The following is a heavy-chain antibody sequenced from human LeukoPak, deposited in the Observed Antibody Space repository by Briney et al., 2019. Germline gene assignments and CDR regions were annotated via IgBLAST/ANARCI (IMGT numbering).Heavy chain of an antibody. J-gene: IGHJ4*02. CDR1: GYTFGSYG. Sequence: ASVKVSCKASGYTFGSYGISWVRQAPGQGLEWMGWISAYNGNTNYRQKLQGRVTMTTDRSTTTAYMELRSLGFDDTAVYYCARTSGVSVAGSPYYFDFWGQGTLITVSS. CDR3: ARTSGVSVAGSPYYFDF. CDR2: ISAYNGNT. D-gene: IGHD6-13*01. V-gene: IGHV1-18*01.